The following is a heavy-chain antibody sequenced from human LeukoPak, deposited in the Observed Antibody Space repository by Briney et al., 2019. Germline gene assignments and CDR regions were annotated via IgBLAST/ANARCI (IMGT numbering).Heavy chain of an antibody. V-gene: IGHV1-46*01. CDR3: ARDLSDPASPSGLRVYFDY. CDR2: INPSGGST. CDR1: GYTFTSYY. D-gene: IGHD3-22*01. J-gene: IGHJ4*02. Sequence: ASVKVSCKASGYTFTSYYMHWVRQAPGQGLEWMGIINPSGGSTGYAQKFQGRVTMTRDTSTSTVYMELSSLRSEDTAVYYCARDLSDPASPSGLRVYFDYWGQGTLVTVSS.